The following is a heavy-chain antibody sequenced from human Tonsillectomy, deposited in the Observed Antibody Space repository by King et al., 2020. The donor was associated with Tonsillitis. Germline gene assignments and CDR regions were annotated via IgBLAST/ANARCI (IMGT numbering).Heavy chain of an antibody. Sequence: VQLVESGGGVVQPGRSLRLSCAASGFTFSSYAMHWVRQRPGKGREWGAVISFDGSSKDYADSVKGRFTISRDNSKNTLYLQMNSLRAEDTAVYYCARRDGALDYYYYGLDVWGQGTTVTVSS. J-gene: IGHJ6*02. CDR2: ISFDGSSK. CDR3: ARRDGALDYYYYGLDV. CDR1: GFTFSSYA. D-gene: IGHD4-17*01. V-gene: IGHV3-30-3*01.